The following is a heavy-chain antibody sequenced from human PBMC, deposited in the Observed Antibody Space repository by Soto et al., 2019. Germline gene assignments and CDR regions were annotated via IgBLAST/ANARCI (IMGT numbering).Heavy chain of an antibody. Sequence: LSLSCAASGFTFNSYTMALVRQALGKGLEWVSSISGSGGSPSYADSVQGRFTISRDNSRNTISLQMNSLRAEDTATYYCAKARCTGNSCYVPDYWGHGSLVTVPS. D-gene: IGHD2-8*02. CDR3: AKARCTGNSCYVPDY. V-gene: IGHV3-23*01. CDR2: ISGSGGSP. CDR1: GFTFNSYT. J-gene: IGHJ4*01.